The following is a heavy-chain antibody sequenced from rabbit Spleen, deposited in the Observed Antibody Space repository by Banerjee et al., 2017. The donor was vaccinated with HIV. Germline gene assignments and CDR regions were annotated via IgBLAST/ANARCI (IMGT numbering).Heavy chain of an antibody. CDR3: AREDVGASISL. D-gene: IGHD5-1*01. J-gene: IGHJ4*01. V-gene: IGHV1S7*01. Sequence: QQLVESGRGLVQPGASLTLTCKASGFSFSGYWMNWVRQAPGKGLEWIGIIYPITETTYYAHWVNGRFTISADNAPHTVDIQMNSLTAADTATYFCAREDVGASISLWGPGSLVTVS. CDR1: GFSFSGYW. CDR2: IYPITETT.